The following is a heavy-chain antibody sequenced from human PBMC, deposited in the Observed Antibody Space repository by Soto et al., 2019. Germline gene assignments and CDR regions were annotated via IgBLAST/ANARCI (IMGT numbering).Heavy chain of an antibody. J-gene: IGHJ4*02. CDR1: GFTFSSYW. CDR2: IKQDGSEK. D-gene: IGHD3-10*01. V-gene: IGHV3-7*01. CDR3: ARPRGLLWFGESHPLDY. Sequence: GGSLRLSCAASGFTFSSYWMSWVRQAPGKGLEWVANIKQDGSEKYYVDSVKGRFTISRDNAKNSLYLQMNSLRAEDTAVYYCARPRGLLWFGESHPLDYWGQGTLVTVSS.